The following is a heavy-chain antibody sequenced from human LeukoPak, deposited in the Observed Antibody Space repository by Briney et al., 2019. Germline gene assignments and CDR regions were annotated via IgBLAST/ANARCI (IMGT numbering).Heavy chain of an antibody. Sequence: GASVKVSCKASGGTFSSYAISWVRQAPGQGLEWMGGIIPIFGTANYAQKFQGRVTITTDESTSTAYMELSSLRSEDTAVYYCARARSGPYIPKYFDHWGQGTLVTVSS. CDR2: IIPIFGTA. CDR1: GGTFSSYA. CDR3: ARARSGPYIPKYFDH. V-gene: IGHV1-69*05. D-gene: IGHD6-25*01. J-gene: IGHJ4*02.